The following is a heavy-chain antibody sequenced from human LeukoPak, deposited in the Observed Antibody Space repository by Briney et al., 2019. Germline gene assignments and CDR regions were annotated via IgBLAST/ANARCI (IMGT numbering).Heavy chain of an antibody. CDR2: INTNTGNP. Sequence: AASVKVSCKASGYTFTSYAMNWVRQAPGQGLEWMGGINTNTGNPTYAQGFTGRFVFSLDTSVSTAYLQISSLKAEDTAVYYCATWQVGFGELSYFDYWGQGTLVTVSS. J-gene: IGHJ4*02. V-gene: IGHV7-4-1*02. CDR1: GYTFTSYA. D-gene: IGHD3-10*01. CDR3: ATWQVGFGELSYFDY.